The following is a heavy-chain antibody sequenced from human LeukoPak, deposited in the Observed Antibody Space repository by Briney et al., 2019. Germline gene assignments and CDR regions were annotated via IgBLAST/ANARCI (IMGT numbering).Heavy chain of an antibody. J-gene: IGHJ5*02. V-gene: IGHV4-4*02. CDR2: IHLNGIT. Sequence: PSGTLSLTCSVSGDSITSYAWWSWVRQPPGKGLEWIGEIHLNGITNYNPSLKSRVTMSIDKSKNQLSLNLSSVTAADTAVYYCASQGWLGFDPWGQGTLVTVSS. CDR3: ASQGWLGFDP. D-gene: IGHD6-19*01. CDR1: GDSITSYAW.